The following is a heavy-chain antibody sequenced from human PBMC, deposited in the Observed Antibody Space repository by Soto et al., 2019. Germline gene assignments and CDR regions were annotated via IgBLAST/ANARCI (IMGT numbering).Heavy chain of an antibody. CDR1: GFTFSSYG. CDR3: AKTPYDWAYYFDY. Sequence: HPGGSLRLSCAASGFTFSSYGMHWVRQAPGKGLEWVAVISYDGSNKYYADSVKGRFTISRDNSKNTLYLQMNSLRAEDTAVYYCAKTPYDWAYYFDYWGQGTLVTVSS. J-gene: IGHJ4*02. CDR2: ISYDGSNK. V-gene: IGHV3-30*18. D-gene: IGHD3-16*01.